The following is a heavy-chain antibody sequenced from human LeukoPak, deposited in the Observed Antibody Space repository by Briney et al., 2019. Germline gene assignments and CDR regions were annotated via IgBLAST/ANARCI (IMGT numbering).Heavy chain of an antibody. J-gene: IGHJ4*02. V-gene: IGHV4-39*01. CDR3: ARGAVYDY. Sequence: SETLSLTCTVSGGSISSSSYYWGWIRQPPGKGLEWIGSIYYSGSTYYNPSLKSRVTISVDTSKNQFSLKLSSVTAADTAVYYCARGAVYDYWGQGTLVTVSS. CDR2: IYYSGST. D-gene: IGHD6-19*01. CDR1: GGSISSSSYY.